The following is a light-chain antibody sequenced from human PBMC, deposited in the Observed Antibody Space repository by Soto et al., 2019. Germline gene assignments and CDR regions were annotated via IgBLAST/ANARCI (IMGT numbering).Light chain of an antibody. CDR1: SGSIASNY. CDR3: QSYDNINHGV. Sequence: NFMLTQPHSVSQSPGKTVTISCTRSSGSIASNYVQWYQQRPGSAPTIVIYEDDQRPSGVPDRFSGSIDTSSNSASLTLSGLKTEDEADYYCQSYDNINHGVFGGGTKLTVL. V-gene: IGLV6-57*04. CDR2: EDD. J-gene: IGLJ3*02.